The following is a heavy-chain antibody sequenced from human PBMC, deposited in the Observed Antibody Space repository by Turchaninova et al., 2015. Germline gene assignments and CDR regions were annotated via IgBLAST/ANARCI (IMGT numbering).Heavy chain of an antibody. Sequence: VQLQQWGAGLLKPSETLSLTCAVYGGSFSGFYWTWNRQPPGKGLEWIAENNHSGSTNYTPSLKSRVTISVDTSKSQFSLKVTSVTAADTAVYYCARGYRLDYWGLGTLVTVSS. V-gene: IGHV4-34*01. J-gene: IGHJ4*02. CDR2: NNHSGST. CDR3: ARGYRLDY. CDR1: GGSFSGFY.